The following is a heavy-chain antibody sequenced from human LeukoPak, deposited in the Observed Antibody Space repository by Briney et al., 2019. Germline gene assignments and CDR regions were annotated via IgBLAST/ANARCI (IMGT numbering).Heavy chain of an antibody. D-gene: IGHD3-16*02. Sequence: ASVKVSCKASGYTFNTYGINWVRQAPGHGLEWMGWISAYNGNTSYAQKLQGRVTMTRDMSTTTVYMELSSLRSEDTAVYYCARDNSVGDIAWWFDPWGQGTLVTVSS. CDR3: ARDNSVGDIAWWFDP. V-gene: IGHV1-18*01. CDR1: GYTFNTYG. J-gene: IGHJ5*02. CDR2: ISAYNGNT.